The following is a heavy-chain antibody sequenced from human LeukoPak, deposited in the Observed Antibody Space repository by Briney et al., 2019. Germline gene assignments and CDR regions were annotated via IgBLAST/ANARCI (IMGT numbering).Heavy chain of an antibody. CDR1: GFTFSSYE. CDR3: ARAYVAAAGGYYFDY. CDR2: ISSSGSTI. V-gene: IGHV3-48*03. J-gene: IGHJ4*02. Sequence: GGPLRLSCAASGFTFSSYEMNWVRQAPGKGLEWVSYISSSGSTIYYADSVKGRFTISRDNAKNSLYLQMNSLRAEDTAVYYCARAYVAAAGGYYFDYWGQGTLVTVSS. D-gene: IGHD6-13*01.